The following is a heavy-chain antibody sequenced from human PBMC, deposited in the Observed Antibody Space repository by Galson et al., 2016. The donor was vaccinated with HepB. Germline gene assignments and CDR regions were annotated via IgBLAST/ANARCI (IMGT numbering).Heavy chain of an antibody. CDR3: AKNFVGYYREYKYYYMDV. J-gene: IGHJ6*03. CDR1: GFTFSNYA. CDR2: ISESGDWT. V-gene: IGHV3-23*01. D-gene: IGHD1-26*01. Sequence: SLRLSCAASGFTFSNYAVGWVRQAPGKGLEWVSDISESGDWTCYADSVKGRFTVSRDNSKNTLYLQMNSLRAEDTAVYVCAKNFVGYYREYKYYYMDVWGKGTTVTVSS.